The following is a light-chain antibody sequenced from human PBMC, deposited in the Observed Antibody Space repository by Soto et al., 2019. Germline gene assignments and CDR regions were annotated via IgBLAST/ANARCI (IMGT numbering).Light chain of an antibody. Sequence: IQMTQSPSALSASVGDRVTITCRTRQNIRNWLAWYQQKPGKAPKLLIYKASTLESGVPSRFSGSGSGTEFTLAISSLQPDDFATYYCQQYHSYSWTFGQGTKVDIK. J-gene: IGKJ1*01. CDR2: KAS. CDR1: QNIRNW. V-gene: IGKV1-5*03. CDR3: QQYHSYSWT.